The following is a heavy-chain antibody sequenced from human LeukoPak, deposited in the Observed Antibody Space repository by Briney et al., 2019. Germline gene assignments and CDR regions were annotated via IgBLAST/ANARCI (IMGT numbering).Heavy chain of an antibody. CDR1: GGTFSSYA. V-gene: IGHV1-69*13. Sequence: SVKVSCKASGGTFSSYAISWVRQAPGQGLEWMGGIIPIFGTANYAQKFQGRVTITADESTSTAYMELSSLRSEDTAVYYCASAQDIVVVPAARGVAAADRAEYFQHWGQGTLVTVSS. D-gene: IGHD2-2*01. J-gene: IGHJ1*01. CDR3: ASAQDIVVVPAARGVAAADRAEYFQH. CDR2: IIPIFGTA.